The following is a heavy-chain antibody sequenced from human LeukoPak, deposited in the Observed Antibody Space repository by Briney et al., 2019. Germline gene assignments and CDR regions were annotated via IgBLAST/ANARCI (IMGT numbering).Heavy chain of an antibody. V-gene: IGHV4-59*01. Sequence: SETLSLTCTVSGGSISSYYWSWIRQPPGKGLEWIGYIYYSGSTNYNPSLKSRVTISVDTSKNQFSLKLSSVTAADTAVYYCARGVGATFYFDYWGQGPLVTVSS. CDR3: ARGVGATFYFDY. D-gene: IGHD1-26*01. CDR2: IYYSGST. CDR1: GGSISSYY. J-gene: IGHJ4*02.